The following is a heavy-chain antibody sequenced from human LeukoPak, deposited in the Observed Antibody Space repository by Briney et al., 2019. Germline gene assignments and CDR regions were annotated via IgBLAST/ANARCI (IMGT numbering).Heavy chain of an antibody. CDR1: GFTFSSYS. Sequence: GGSLRLSCAASGFTFSSYSMNWVRQAPGKGLEWVSYISSSSSTIYYADSVKGRFTISRDNAKNSLYLQMNSLRAEDTAVYYCARVENYYDSSGYSFDYLGQGTLVTVSS. J-gene: IGHJ4*02. V-gene: IGHV3-48*01. D-gene: IGHD3-22*01. CDR2: ISSSSSTI. CDR3: ARVENYYDSSGYSFDY.